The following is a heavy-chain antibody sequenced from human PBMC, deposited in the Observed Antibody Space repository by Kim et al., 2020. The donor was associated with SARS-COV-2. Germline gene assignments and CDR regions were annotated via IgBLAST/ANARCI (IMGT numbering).Heavy chain of an antibody. Sequence: GGSLRLSCAASGFTFSSYAMHWVRQAPGKGLEWVAVISYDGSNKYYADSVKGRFTISRDNSKNTLYLQMNSLRAEDTAVYYCARRSLWELLAFDYWGQGTLVTVSS. CDR1: GFTFSSYA. CDR3: ARRSLWELLAFDY. J-gene: IGHJ4*02. D-gene: IGHD1-26*01. CDR2: ISYDGSNK. V-gene: IGHV3-30-3*01.